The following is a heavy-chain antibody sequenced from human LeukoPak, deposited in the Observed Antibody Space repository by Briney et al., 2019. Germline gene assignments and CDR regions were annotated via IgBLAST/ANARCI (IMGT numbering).Heavy chain of an antibody. Sequence: GGSLRLSCAASGFTFSSYAMSWVRQASGKGLEWVSAISGSGGSTYYADSVKGRFTISRDNSKNTLYLQMNSLRAEDTAVYYCAKGRGYSYYYGMDVWGQGTTVTVSS. CDR2: ISGSGGST. D-gene: IGHD5-18*01. J-gene: IGHJ6*02. V-gene: IGHV3-23*01. CDR3: AKGRGYSYYYGMDV. CDR1: GFTFSSYA.